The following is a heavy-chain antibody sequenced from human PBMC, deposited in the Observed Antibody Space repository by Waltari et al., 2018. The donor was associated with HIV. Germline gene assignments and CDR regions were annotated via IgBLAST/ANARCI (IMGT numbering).Heavy chain of an antibody. CDR1: GYSVSELS. D-gene: IGHD2-2*02. Sequence: QVQLVQSGAEVKKPGASVKVSCKVSGYSVSELSMHWVRQAPGKGLEWMGNFDPEDGEAIYAQKFQGRVTMTEDALTDTAYMELSSLRSEDTAIYYCARARHSELLYGGYQYYGLGVWGQGTTVTVSS. CDR3: ARARHSELLYGGYQYYGLGV. J-gene: IGHJ6*02. V-gene: IGHV1-24*01. CDR2: FDPEDGEA.